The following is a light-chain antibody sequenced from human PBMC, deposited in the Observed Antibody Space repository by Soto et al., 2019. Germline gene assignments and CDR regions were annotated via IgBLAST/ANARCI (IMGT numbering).Light chain of an antibody. CDR2: VAS. V-gene: IGKV3-15*01. J-gene: IGKJ4*01. CDR1: QSVSSN. CDR3: QQYTVWPLT. Sequence: EIVMTQSPATLSVSPGERATLSCRASQSVSSNLTWYQQKPGQTPKLLIYVASTRATGIPAWFSGSGSGTEFTLTISSLPSEDFEVYYCQQYTVWPLTFGRGTKVEFK.